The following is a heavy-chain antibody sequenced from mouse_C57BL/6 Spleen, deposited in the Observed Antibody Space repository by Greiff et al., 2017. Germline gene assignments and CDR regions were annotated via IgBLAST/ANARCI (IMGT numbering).Heavy chain of an antibody. CDR3: ARGGSTVVATDYAMDY. Sequence: QVQLQQPGTELVKPGASVKLSCKASGYTFTSYWMHWVKQRPGQGLEWIGNINPSNGGTNYNEKFKSKATLTVDKSSSTAYMQLSSLTSEDSAVYYCARGGSTVVATDYAMDYWGQGTSVTVSS. CDR2: INPSNGGT. V-gene: IGHV1-53*01. CDR1: GYTFTSYW. D-gene: IGHD1-1*01. J-gene: IGHJ4*01.